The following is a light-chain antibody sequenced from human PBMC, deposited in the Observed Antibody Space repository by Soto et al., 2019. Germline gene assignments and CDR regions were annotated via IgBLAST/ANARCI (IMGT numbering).Light chain of an antibody. CDR1: DSDVGAYDS. V-gene: IGLV2-23*01. CDR3: CSSAPESTYV. J-gene: IGLJ1*01. Sequence: QSALAQPASVSGSPGQSITISCTGTDSDVGAYDSVSWYQQHPHKAPQLIIYKGTQRPSGVSNRFSGSTSGNAASLTISALQADDEADYICCSSAPESTYVFGTVTKLTVL. CDR2: KGT.